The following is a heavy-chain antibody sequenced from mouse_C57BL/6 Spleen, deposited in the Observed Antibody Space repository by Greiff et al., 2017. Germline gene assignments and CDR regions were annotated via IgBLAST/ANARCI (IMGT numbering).Heavy chain of an antibody. V-gene: IGHV1-61*01. CDR2: IYPSDSET. D-gene: IGHD2-4*01. CDR3: ARGDYDAYFDY. Sequence: QVQLQQPGAELVRPGSSVKLSCKASGYTFTSYWMDWVKQRPGQGLEWIGNIYPSDSETHYNQKFKDKATLTVDKSSSTAYMQLSSLTSEDSAVYYGARGDYDAYFDYWGQGTTLTVSS. CDR1: GYTFTSYW. J-gene: IGHJ2*01.